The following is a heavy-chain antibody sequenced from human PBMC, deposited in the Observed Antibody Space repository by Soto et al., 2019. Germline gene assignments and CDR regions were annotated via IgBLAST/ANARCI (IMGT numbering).Heavy chain of an antibody. CDR2: ISAYNGNT. D-gene: IGHD3-16*02. V-gene: IGHV1-18*01. CDR3: ARDTPLDRSVGIGVSDYIWGSYRSRHDAFDI. CDR1: GYTFTSYG. Sequence: GASVKVSCKASGYTFTSYGISWVRQAPGQGLEWMGWISAYNGNTNYAQKLQGRVTMTTDTSTSTAYMELRSLRSDDTAVYYCARDTPLDRSVGIGVSDYIWGSYRSRHDAFDIWGQGTMVTVSS. J-gene: IGHJ3*02.